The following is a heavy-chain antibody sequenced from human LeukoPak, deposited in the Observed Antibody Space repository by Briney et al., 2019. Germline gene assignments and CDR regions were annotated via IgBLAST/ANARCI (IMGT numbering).Heavy chain of an antibody. V-gene: IGHV3-30*02. CDR2: IRYDGSNK. J-gene: IGHJ4*02. Sequence: GGSLRLSCAASGFTFSSYGMHWVRQAPGKGLEWVAFIRYDGSNKYYADSVKGRFTISGDNSKNTLYLQMNSLRAEDTAVYYCAKVGYNGRTFDYWGQGTLVTVSS. CDR3: AKVGYNGRTFDY. CDR1: GFTFSSYG. D-gene: IGHD5-24*01.